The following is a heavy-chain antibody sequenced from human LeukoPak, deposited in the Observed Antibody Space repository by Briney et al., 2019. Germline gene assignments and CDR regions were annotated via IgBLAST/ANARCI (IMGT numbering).Heavy chain of an antibody. CDR1: GFTFSTHW. CDR2: IKQDGSEN. J-gene: IGHJ4*02. CDR3: ARGRFTDNGVFDY. V-gene: IGHV3-7*01. D-gene: IGHD1-14*01. Sequence: GGSLRLSCVASGFTFSTHWINWVRQAPGKGLEWMANIKQDGSENFYADSLKGRFIISRDNAKNSVFLQMNSLRAEDTAVYYCARGRFTDNGVFDYWGRGTLVTVSS.